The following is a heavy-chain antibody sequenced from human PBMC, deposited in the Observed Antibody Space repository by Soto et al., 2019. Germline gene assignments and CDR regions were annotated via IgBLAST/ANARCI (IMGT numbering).Heavy chain of an antibody. CDR1: GGSISSSSYY. V-gene: IGHV4-39*01. D-gene: IGHD6-19*01. J-gene: IGHJ4*02. CDR3: ARHVAGYSSGLDY. CDR2: IYYSGST. Sequence: QLQLQESGPGLVKPSETLSLTCTVSGGSISSSSYYWGWIRQPPGNGLEWIGSIYYSGSTYYNPSLKSRVTISVDTSKNQFSLKLRSVTAADTAVYYCARHVAGYSSGLDYWGQGTLVTVSS.